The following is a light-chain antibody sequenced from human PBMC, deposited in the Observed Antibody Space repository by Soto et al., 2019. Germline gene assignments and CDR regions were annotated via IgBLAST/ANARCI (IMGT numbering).Light chain of an antibody. CDR3: QQYYNYWT. J-gene: IGKJ1*01. CDR1: QSIISW. V-gene: IGKV1-5*01. CDR2: DAS. Sequence: DILMTQSPSTLSAFVGDRVTITCRASQSIISWLAWYQQTPGKAPQLLIYDASNLESGVPSKLSGGGSGTEFTLTISSMQPDDFATYYCQQYYNYWTFGQGTKVDIK.